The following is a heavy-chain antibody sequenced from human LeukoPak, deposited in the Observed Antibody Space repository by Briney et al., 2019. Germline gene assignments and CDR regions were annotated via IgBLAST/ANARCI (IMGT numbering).Heavy chain of an antibody. CDR1: GFTFGDYA. CDR3: TREYYYDSSGYAY. J-gene: IGHJ4*02. D-gene: IGHD3-22*01. Sequence: GGSPRLSCTASGFTFGDYAMSWVRKAPGKGLEWVGFIRTKAYGVTTEYAASVKGRFTISRDASKSIAYLQMNSLKTEDTAVYYCTREYYYDSSGYAYWGQGTLVTVSS. V-gene: IGHV3-49*04. CDR2: IRTKAYGVTT.